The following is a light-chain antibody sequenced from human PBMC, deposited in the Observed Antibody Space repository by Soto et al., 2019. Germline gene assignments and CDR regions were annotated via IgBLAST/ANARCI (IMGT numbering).Light chain of an antibody. J-gene: IGLJ1*01. CDR2: DVS. CDR1: SSDVGGYNY. V-gene: IGLV2-14*01. CDR3: SSYTSSSTPV. Sequence: QSVLTQPASVSGSPGQSITISCTGTSSDVGGYNYVSWYQQHPGKAPKLMIYDVSNRPSGVSNRFSGSTSGNTASLTISGLQAEDEADYYCSSYTSSSTPVFGTGTKLTVL.